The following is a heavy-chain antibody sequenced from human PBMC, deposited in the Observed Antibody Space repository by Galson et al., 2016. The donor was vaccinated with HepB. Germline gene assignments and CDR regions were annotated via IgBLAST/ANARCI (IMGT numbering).Heavy chain of an antibody. D-gene: IGHD2-21*01. CDR3: ARGPYSDTSFYDF. CDR1: VGSLSSYL. V-gene: IGHV1-69*06. CDR2: IIPTFGAV. J-gene: IGHJ4*02. Sequence: SVKVSCKASVGSLSSYLVTWLQQAPGQGLQWLGGIIPTFGAVKYAERFQGRITITADTSTNTVYLGLTSLRSDDTAVYFCARGPYSDTSFYDFWGQGTLFTVSS.